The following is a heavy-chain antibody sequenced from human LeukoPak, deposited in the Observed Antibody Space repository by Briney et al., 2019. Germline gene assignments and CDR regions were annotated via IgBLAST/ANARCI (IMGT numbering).Heavy chain of an antibody. CDR3: ARRGRASEIDY. Sequence: ASVKVSCKASGYTFTSYDINRVRQATGQGLEWMGWMNPNSGNTGYAQKFQGRVIMTRNTSISTAYMELSSLRYEDTAVYYCARRGRASEIDYWGQGTLVTVSS. CDR2: MNPNSGNT. V-gene: IGHV1-8*01. CDR1: GYTFTSYD. J-gene: IGHJ4*02. D-gene: IGHD3-10*01.